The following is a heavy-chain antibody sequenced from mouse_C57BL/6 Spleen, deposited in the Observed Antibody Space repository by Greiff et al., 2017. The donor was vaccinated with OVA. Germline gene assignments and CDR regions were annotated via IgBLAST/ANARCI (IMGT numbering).Heavy chain of an antibody. CDR3: ARNWDYFDY. D-gene: IGHD4-1*01. Sequence: EVQLKESGPGLVKPSQSLSLTCSVTGYSITSGYYWNWIRQFPGNKLEWVGYISYDGSNNYNPSLKNRSSITRDTSKNQFFLKLNSVTTEDTATYYCARNWDYFDYWGQGTTLTVSS. V-gene: IGHV3-6*01. CDR2: ISYDGSN. J-gene: IGHJ2*01. CDR1: GYSITSGYY.